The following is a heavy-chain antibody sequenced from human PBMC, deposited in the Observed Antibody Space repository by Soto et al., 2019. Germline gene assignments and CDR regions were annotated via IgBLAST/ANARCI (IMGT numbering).Heavy chain of an antibody. V-gene: IGHV1-18*01. D-gene: IGHD6-19*01. Sequence: QVRLVQSGAEVKKPGASVKVSCQASGYTFTTYDISWVRQAPGQGLEWMGWISAYNGNTNYAQNLQGRVTMTTDTSTSTAFMELRSLRSDDTAVYYCARVGQQWLVRFGDYWGQGTLVTVSS. CDR2: ISAYNGNT. J-gene: IGHJ4*02. CDR3: ARVGQQWLVRFGDY. CDR1: GYTFTTYD.